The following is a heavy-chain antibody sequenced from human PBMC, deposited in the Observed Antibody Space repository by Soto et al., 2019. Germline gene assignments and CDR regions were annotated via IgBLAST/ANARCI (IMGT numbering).Heavy chain of an antibody. CDR2: ISGSGGST. CDR3: AKDRTVLRFLEWLSPSYFDY. Sequence: PGGSLRLSCAASGFTFSSYAMSWVRQAPGKGLEWVSAISGSGGSTYYADSVKGRFTISRDNSKNTLYLQMNSLRAEDTAVYYCAKDRTVLRFLEWLSPSYFDYWGQGTLVTVSS. V-gene: IGHV3-23*01. J-gene: IGHJ4*02. D-gene: IGHD3-3*01. CDR1: GFTFSSYA.